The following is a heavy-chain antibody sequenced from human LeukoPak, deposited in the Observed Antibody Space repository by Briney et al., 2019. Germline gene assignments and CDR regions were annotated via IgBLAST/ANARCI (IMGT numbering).Heavy chain of an antibody. Sequence: SETLSLTCTVSGGSISSYYWSWIRQPPGKGLEWIGYIYYSGSTNYNPSLKSRVTISVDTSKNQFSLKLSSVTAADTAVYYCARGGLGSPFDYWGQGTLVTVSS. J-gene: IGHJ4*02. CDR1: GGSISSYY. V-gene: IGHV4-59*12. CDR3: ARGGLGSPFDY. D-gene: IGHD3-10*01. CDR2: IYYSGST.